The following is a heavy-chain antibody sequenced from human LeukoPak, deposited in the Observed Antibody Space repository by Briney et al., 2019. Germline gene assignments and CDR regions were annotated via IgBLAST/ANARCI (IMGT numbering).Heavy chain of an antibody. CDR2: INPNSGGT. V-gene: IGHV1-2*02. D-gene: IGHD1-1*01. CDR3: AREGNWNDENWFDP. Sequence: GASVKVSCKASGYTFTGYYMHWVRQAPGQGLEWMGWINPNSGGTNYAQKFQGRVTMTRDTSINTAYMELSRLRSDDTAVYYCAREGNWNDENWFDPWGQGTLVTVSS. CDR1: GYTFTGYY. J-gene: IGHJ5*02.